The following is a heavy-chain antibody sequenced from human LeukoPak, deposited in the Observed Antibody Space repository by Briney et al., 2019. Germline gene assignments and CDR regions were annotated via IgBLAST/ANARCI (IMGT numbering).Heavy chain of an antibody. CDR3: ARDRIDYYGSGSYYTSIFDY. D-gene: IGHD3-10*01. Sequence: SETLSLTCTVSGGSISSYYWSWIRQPPGKGLEWIGNIYYSGSTNYNPSLKSRVIISVDTSKNQFSLKLSSVTAADTAVYYCARDRIDYYGSGSYYTSIFDYWGQGTLVTVSS. J-gene: IGHJ4*02. CDR2: IYYSGST. V-gene: IGHV4-59*01. CDR1: GGSISSYY.